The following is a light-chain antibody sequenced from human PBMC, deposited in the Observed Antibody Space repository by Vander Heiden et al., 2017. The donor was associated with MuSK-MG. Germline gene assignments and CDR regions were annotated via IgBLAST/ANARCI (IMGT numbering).Light chain of an antibody. V-gene: IGLV3-25*03. CDR1: ALPKQY. CDR3: QSADGRGSHWV. Sequence: SYELTQPPSVSVSPGQTTRITCSGDALPKQYAYWYQQKPGQAPVWVIVNDSERPSGIPERFSGSSSGATVTFKISGVQAEDEADDYCQSADGRGSHWVFGGGTKLTVL. J-gene: IGLJ3*02. CDR2: NDS.